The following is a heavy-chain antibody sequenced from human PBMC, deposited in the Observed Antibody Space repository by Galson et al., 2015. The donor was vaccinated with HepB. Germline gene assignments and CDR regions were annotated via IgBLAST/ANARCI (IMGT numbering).Heavy chain of an antibody. CDR3: AREFIAVAGTSNDAFDI. Sequence: SLRLSCAASGFTFSSYGMHWVRQAPGKGLEWVAVIWYDGSNKYYADSVKGRFTISRDNSKNTLYLQMNSLRAGDTAVYYCAREFIAVAGTSNDAFDIWGQGTMVTVSS. J-gene: IGHJ3*02. CDR2: IWYDGSNK. D-gene: IGHD6-19*01. V-gene: IGHV3-33*01. CDR1: GFTFSSYG.